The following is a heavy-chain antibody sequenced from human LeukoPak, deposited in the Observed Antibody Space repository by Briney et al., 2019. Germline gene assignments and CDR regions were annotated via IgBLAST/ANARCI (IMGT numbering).Heavy chain of an antibody. Sequence: GASVKVSCKASGGTFSSYAISWVRQAPGQGLEWMGGIIPILGTANYAQKFQGRVTITADESTSTAYMELSSLRSEDTAVYYCARVLWSVNYYYYYGMDVWGQGTTVTVSS. CDR2: IIPILGTA. CDR1: GGTFSSYA. J-gene: IGHJ6*02. V-gene: IGHV1-69*13. D-gene: IGHD3-3*01. CDR3: ARVLWSVNYYYYYGMDV.